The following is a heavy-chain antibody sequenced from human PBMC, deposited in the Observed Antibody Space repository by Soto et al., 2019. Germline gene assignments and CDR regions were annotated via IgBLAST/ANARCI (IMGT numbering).Heavy chain of an antibody. V-gene: IGHV2-5*01. Sequence: SCPTLVNPTQTLTLTCTFSGFSFSTSGVGVGWIRQPPGKTLEWLALIYWNDDKRYSPSLKSRLTITKDTSKSQVVLKMTNMDPVDTATYYCAHRTYYDDGGGQDAFDIWGQGTMVPLSS. J-gene: IGHJ3*02. CDR1: GFSFSTSGVG. D-gene: IGHD3-22*01. CDR2: IYWNDDK. CDR3: AHRTYYDDGGGQDAFDI.